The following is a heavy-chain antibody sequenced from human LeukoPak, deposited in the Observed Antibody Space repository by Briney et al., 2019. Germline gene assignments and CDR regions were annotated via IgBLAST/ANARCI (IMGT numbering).Heavy chain of an antibody. Sequence: GGSLRLSCAASGFTFSSYAMSWVRQAPGKGLEWVSAISGSGGSTYYADSVKGRFTISRDNSKNTLYLQMNSLRAEDTAVYYCGYYDSSGYYYSPDGYYFDYWGQGTLVTVSS. D-gene: IGHD3-22*01. V-gene: IGHV3-23*01. CDR1: GFTFSSYA. J-gene: IGHJ4*02. CDR2: ISGSGGST. CDR3: GYYDSSGYYYSPDGYYFDY.